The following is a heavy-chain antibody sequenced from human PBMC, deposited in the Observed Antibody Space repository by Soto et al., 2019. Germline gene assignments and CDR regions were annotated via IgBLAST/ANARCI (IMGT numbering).Heavy chain of an antibody. Sequence: GGSLRLSCAASGFTFSSYAMSWVRQAPGKGLEWVSAISGSGGSTYYADSVKGRFTISRDNSKNTLYLQMNSLRAEDTAVYYCAKDLKITMIVVASDAFDIWGQGTMVTVSS. CDR3: AKDLKITMIVVASDAFDI. J-gene: IGHJ3*02. CDR2: ISGSGGST. CDR1: GFTFSSYA. D-gene: IGHD3-22*01. V-gene: IGHV3-23*01.